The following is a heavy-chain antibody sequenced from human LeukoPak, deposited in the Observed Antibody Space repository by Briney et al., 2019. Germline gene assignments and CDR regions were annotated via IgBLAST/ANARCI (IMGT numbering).Heavy chain of an antibody. J-gene: IGHJ4*02. CDR3: AKGAMPYYDGSGYNYFDY. CDR1: GFTFRGYE. Sequence: GGSLRLSCAASGFTFRGYEMNWVRQAPGKGLEWISYICGRGKTIYYADSVKGRFTISRDDAKNFLYLQMDSLRAEDTAVYYCAKGAMPYYDGSGYNYFDYWGQGTPVTVSS. D-gene: IGHD3-22*01. V-gene: IGHV3-48*03. CDR2: ICGRGKTI.